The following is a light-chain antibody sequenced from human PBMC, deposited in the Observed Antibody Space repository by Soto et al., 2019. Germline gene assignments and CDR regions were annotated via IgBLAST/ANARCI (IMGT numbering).Light chain of an antibody. CDR2: HAS. J-gene: IGKJ1*01. V-gene: IGKV3-20*01. Sequence: MLLMQSPDTLSLSPGDRATLSCRGSRSLSSDYLAWYQQKTGQAPRLLFYHASRRATGTPDRFSVSGSGTDLNLTISRLEPGDFAVYYCQQYGDSPRSCGQGTKVDIK. CDR3: QQYGDSPRS. CDR1: RSLSSDY.